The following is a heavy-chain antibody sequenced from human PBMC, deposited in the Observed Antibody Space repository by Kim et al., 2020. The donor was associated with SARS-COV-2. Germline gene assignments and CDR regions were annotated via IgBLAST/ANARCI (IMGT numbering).Heavy chain of an antibody. J-gene: IGHJ4*02. V-gene: IGHV4-34*01. CDR2: INHSGST. Sequence: SETLSLTCAVYGGSFSGYYWSWIRQPPGKGLEWIGEINHSGSTNYNPSLKSRVTISVDTSKNQFSLKLSSVTAADTAVYYCARERGYYGSGSYGGFDYWGQGTLVTVSS. CDR1: GGSFSGYY. CDR3: ARERGYYGSGSYGGFDY. D-gene: IGHD3-10*01.